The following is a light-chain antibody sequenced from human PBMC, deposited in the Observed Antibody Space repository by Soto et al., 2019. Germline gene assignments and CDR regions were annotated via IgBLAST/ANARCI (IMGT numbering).Light chain of an antibody. Sequence: DIQMTQSPSSLSASVGDTVTITCLASQSINGYLNLYQQKPGKAPKLLIFATFSLQSGVPSRFSGSGSGTDFTLAISSLQPEDFATYYCQQSYSTPPTFGQGTKVDIK. CDR2: ATF. CDR1: QSINGY. J-gene: IGKJ1*01. V-gene: IGKV1-39*01. CDR3: QQSYSTPPT.